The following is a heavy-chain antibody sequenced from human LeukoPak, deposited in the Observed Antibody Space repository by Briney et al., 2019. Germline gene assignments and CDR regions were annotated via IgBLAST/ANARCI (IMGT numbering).Heavy chain of an antibody. CDR1: GGSISSYY. V-gene: IGHV4-59*08. Sequence: SETLSLTCTVSGGSISSYYWSWIRQPPGKGLEWIGYIYYSGSTNYNPSLKSRVTISVDTSKNQFSLKLSSVTAADTAVYYCARQNHYNWNYDYWGQGTLVTVSS. CDR3: ARQNHYNWNYDY. J-gene: IGHJ4*02. CDR2: IYYSGST. D-gene: IGHD1-7*01.